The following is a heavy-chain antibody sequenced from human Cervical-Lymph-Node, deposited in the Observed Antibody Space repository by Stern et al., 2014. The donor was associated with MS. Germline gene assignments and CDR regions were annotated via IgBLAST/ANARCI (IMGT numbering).Heavy chain of an antibody. D-gene: IGHD4-17*01. CDR3: ARDRLQYGDPEYFQH. CDR1: RFTFSSYA. CDR2: XSYDGSNK. J-gene: IGHJ1*01. Sequence: VQLVESGGGAVQPGRSLRLSCAASRFTFSSYAMHWVRQAPGKGLEWVAVXSYDGSNKYYADSVKGRFTISRDNSKNTLYLQMNSLRAEDTAVYYCARDRLQYGDPEYFQHWGQGTLVTVSS. V-gene: IGHV3-30*01.